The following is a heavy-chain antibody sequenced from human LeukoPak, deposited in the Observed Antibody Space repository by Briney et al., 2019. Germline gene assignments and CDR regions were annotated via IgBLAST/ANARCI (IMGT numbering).Heavy chain of an antibody. J-gene: IGHJ4*02. Sequence: ASVKVSCKVSGYTLTELSMYWVRQAPGKGLEWMGGFDPEDGETIYAQKFQGRVTMTEDTSTDTAYMELSSLRSEDTAVYYCATLEKRKNDFWSGFPLYYFDYWGQGTLVTVSS. CDR1: GYTLTELS. CDR3: ATLEKRKNDFWSGFPLYYFDY. CDR2: FDPEDGET. V-gene: IGHV1-24*01. D-gene: IGHD3-3*01.